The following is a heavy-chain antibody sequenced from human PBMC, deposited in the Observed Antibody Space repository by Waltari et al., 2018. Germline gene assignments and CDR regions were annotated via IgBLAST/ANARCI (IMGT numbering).Heavy chain of an antibody. Sequence: QVQLQQWGAGLLGPSETLSLTCAVYGASFSDYYWGWVRQPPGKGLDWIGQIRHPGSTNYNPSLKSRVTISIDTPRSQFSLRLSSVTAADTALYFCTRGGNYDFWSHRPFVDPWGQGTLVTVSS. V-gene: IGHV4-34*01. CDR1: GASFSDYY. CDR3: TRGGNYDFWSHRPFVDP. J-gene: IGHJ5*02. CDR2: IRHPGST. D-gene: IGHD3-3*01.